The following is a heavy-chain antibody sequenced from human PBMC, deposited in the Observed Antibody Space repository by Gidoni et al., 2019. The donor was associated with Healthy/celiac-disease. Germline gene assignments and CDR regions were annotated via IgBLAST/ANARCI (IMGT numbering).Heavy chain of an antibody. Sequence: QVQLQESGPGLVTPSETLSLTCTVAGGSISSYYWSWIRQPPGKGLEWIGYIYYSGSTNYNPSLKSRVTISVDTSKNQFSLKLSSVTAADTAVYYCARLGRELPFDYWGQGTLVTVSS. CDR2: IYYSGST. V-gene: IGHV4-59*01. J-gene: IGHJ4*02. D-gene: IGHD1-26*01. CDR1: GGSISSYY. CDR3: ARLGRELPFDY.